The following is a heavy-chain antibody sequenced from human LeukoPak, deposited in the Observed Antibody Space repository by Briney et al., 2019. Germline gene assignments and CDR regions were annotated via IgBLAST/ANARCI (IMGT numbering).Heavy chain of an antibody. J-gene: IGHJ4*02. D-gene: IGHD2-2*01. Sequence: SETLSLTYAVYGGSFSGYYWSWIRQPPGKGLEWIGEINHSGSTNYNPSLKSRVTISVDTSKNQFSLKLSSVTAADTAVYYCARGSDDCSSTSCQDHDYWGQGTLVTVSS. CDR1: GGSFSGYY. CDR3: ARGSDDCSSTSCQDHDY. CDR2: INHSGST. V-gene: IGHV4-34*01.